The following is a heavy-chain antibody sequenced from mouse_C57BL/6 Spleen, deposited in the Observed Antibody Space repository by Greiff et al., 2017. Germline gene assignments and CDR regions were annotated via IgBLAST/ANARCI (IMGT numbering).Heavy chain of an antibody. CDR3: ARPGDYGSRGYFDY. J-gene: IGHJ2*01. CDR1: GFTFSDYG. D-gene: IGHD1-1*01. Sequence: EVKVVESGGGLVKPGGSLKLSCAASGFTFSDYGMHWVRQAPEKGLEWVAYISSGSSTIYYADTVKGRFTISRDNAKNTLFLQMTSLRSEDTAMYYCARPGDYGSRGYFDYWGQGTTLTVSS. V-gene: IGHV5-17*01. CDR2: ISSGSSTI.